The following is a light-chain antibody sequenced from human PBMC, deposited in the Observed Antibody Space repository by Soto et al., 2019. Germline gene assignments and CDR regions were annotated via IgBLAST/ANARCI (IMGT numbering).Light chain of an antibody. V-gene: IGKV1-33*01. J-gene: IGKJ5*01. CDR3: QQYYDLPIT. CDR2: DTS. CDR1: QDISNY. Sequence: DIRMTQSPSSLSASVGDRVTITCQASQDISNYLTWYQQKPGKAPRLLIYDTSYLETGVPSRFSGSGSGTDFTFTISSLQPEDIATYYCQQYYDLPITFGQGTRLEIK.